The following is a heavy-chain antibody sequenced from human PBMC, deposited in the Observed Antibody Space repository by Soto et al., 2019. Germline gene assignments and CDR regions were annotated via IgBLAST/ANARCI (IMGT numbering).Heavy chain of an antibody. CDR3: TRGGDAYKNGH. CDR1: GGSISSNKL. CDR2: IYHSGST. J-gene: IGHJ4*02. V-gene: IGHV4-4*02. Sequence: SETLSLTCAVSGGSISSNKLWSWVRQPPGKGLEWIGEIYHSGSTNYNPSLKSRVTISVDKSKNQFSLKLTSVNAADTAVYYCTRGGDAYKNGHWGQGTLVTVSS. D-gene: IGHD2-21*01.